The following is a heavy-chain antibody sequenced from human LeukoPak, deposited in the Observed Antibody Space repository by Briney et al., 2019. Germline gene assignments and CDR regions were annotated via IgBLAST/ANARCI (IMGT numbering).Heavy chain of an antibody. Sequence: PGGSLRLSCAASGFTFSSYSMNWVRQAPGKGLEWLSYISGSSSTIYYADSVKGRFTISRDNAKNSLYLQMNRLRAEDTAVYYCARESLGYCSGSTCYYFYLDFWGKGTTVTVSS. J-gene: IGHJ6*03. CDR3: ARESLGYCSGSTCYYFYLDF. D-gene: IGHD2-15*01. V-gene: IGHV3-48*04. CDR2: ISGSSSTI. CDR1: GFTFSSYS.